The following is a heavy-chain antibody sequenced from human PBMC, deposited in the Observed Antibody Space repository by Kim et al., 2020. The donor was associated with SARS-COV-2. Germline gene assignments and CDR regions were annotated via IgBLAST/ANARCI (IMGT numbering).Heavy chain of an antibody. V-gene: IGHV3-23*01. CDR1: GFTFSSYA. Sequence: GGSLRLSCAASGFTFSSYAMSWVRQAPGKGLEWVSAISGGGGSTYYADSVKGRFTISRDNSKNTLYLQMNSLRAEDTAVYYCAKNEGDGGRWLQLGYFDYWGQGTLVTVSS. CDR3: AKNEGDGGRWLQLGYFDY. CDR2: ISGGGGST. D-gene: IGHD5-12*01. J-gene: IGHJ4*02.